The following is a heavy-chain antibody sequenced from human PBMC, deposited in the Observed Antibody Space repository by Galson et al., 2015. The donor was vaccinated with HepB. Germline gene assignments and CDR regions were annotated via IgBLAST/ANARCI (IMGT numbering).Heavy chain of an antibody. J-gene: IGHJ2*01. V-gene: IGHV3-23*01. CDR1: GFSFRTYA. D-gene: IGHD3-16*01. CDR3: AQDVPHMGQLAFDL. Sequence: SLRLSCATSGFSFRTYAMSWVRQAPGKGLEWVSAISGTSNSIFYTDSVKGRFTISRDNSKNTLYLQMNSLRVEDTAIYYCAQDVPHMGQLAFDLWGRGTLVTVSS. CDR2: ISGTSNSI.